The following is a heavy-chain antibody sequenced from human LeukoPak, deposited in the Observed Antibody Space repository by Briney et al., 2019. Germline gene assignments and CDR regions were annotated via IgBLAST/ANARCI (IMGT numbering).Heavy chain of an antibody. CDR2: IYYSGST. Sequence: SETLSLTCTVSGGSISSSNYYWGWIRQPPGKGLEWIGNIYYSGSTYYNPSLKSRVTISVDTSKNQFSLKLSSVTAADTAVYYCARARTYYDSTSDLAFDIWGQGTMVTVSS. CDR1: GGSISSSNYY. V-gene: IGHV4-39*01. J-gene: IGHJ3*02. D-gene: IGHD3-22*01. CDR3: ARARTYYDSTSDLAFDI.